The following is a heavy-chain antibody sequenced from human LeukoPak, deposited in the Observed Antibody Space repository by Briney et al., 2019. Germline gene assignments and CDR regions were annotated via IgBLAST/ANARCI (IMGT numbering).Heavy chain of an antibody. CDR1: GYTFNSYA. J-gene: IGHJ4*02. Sequence: GGSLRLSCAASGYTFNSYAMSWVRQAPGKGLEWDSGISGTGTSTYYADSVKGRFTISRDNSKNTLYLQMNSLRAEDTAVYYCAKEKIGGWYYFDYWGQGTLVTVSS. CDR2: ISGTGTST. D-gene: IGHD6-19*01. CDR3: AKEKIGGWYYFDY. V-gene: IGHV3-23*01.